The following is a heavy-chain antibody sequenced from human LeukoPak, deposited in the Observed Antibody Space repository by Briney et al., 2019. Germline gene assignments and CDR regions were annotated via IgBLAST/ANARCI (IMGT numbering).Heavy chain of an antibody. CDR2: ISSSSIYT. D-gene: IGHD6-19*01. CDR1: GFTFGNYY. CDR3: AREYSSGWYDP. V-gene: IGHV3-11*05. Sequence: GGSLRLSCAASGFTFGNYYISWIRQAPGKGLEWVANISSSSIYTNYAGSVKGRFTTSRDNVKKSLYLQMNSLRADDTAVYYCAREYSSGWYDPWGQGTLVSVSS. J-gene: IGHJ5*02.